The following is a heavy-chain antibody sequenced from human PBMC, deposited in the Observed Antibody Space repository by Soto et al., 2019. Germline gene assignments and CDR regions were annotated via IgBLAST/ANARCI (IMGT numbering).Heavy chain of an antibody. Sequence: EGQVLESGGGLVQPGGSLRLTCVASGFTLSNFGMSWVRQAPGKGLEWVSFVSGNGGSTYYIDSVKGRFTISRDSSTNTVRLQMKSLRAEDTAVYYCATSNSGERDWGQGALVTVSS. CDR2: VSGNGGST. V-gene: IGHV3-23*01. CDR3: ATSNSGERD. CDR1: GFTLSNFG. D-gene: IGHD3-10*01. J-gene: IGHJ4*02.